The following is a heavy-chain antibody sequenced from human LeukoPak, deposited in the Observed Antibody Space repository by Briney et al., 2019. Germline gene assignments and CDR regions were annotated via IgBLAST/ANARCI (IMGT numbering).Heavy chain of an antibody. CDR1: GFRFSLYA. CDR2: INSGSTDI. Sequence: PGGSLRLSCAASGFRFSLYAMNWVRQAPGKGLEWISYINSGSTDILYVDAVKGRFAISRDNTKNTLFLEMSSLRAEDTAVYYCARDTYPPQLIDSWGQGTLVAVSS. CDR3: ARDTYPPQLIDS. D-gene: IGHD5-18*01. J-gene: IGHJ4*02. V-gene: IGHV3-21*05.